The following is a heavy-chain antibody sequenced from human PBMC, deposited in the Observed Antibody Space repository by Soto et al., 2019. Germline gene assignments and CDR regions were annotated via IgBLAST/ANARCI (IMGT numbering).Heavy chain of an antibody. CDR1: GGTFSSYT. D-gene: IGHD5-12*01. Sequence: SVKVSCKASGGTFSSYTISWVRQAPGQGLEWMGRIIPILGIANYAQKFQGRVTITADKSTSTAYMELSSLRSEDTAVYYCARGIKGGSYYMDVWGKGTTVNVSS. CDR3: ARGIKGGSYYMDV. CDR2: IIPILGIA. J-gene: IGHJ6*03. V-gene: IGHV1-69*02.